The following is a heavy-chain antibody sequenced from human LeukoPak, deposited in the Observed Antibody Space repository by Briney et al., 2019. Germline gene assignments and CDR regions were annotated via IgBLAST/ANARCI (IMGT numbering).Heavy chain of an antibody. CDR1: GFSFRESW. Sequence: QSGGSLRLSCAASGFSFRESWMSWVRQAPGKGLEWVANMNEDGSETDYVDSVKGRFTISRDNARKSLYLQMSSLRAEDTAVYYCATYTRWVAGDVWGQGTTVTVSS. D-gene: IGHD3-16*01. J-gene: IGHJ6*02. CDR3: ATYTRWVAGDV. CDR2: MNEDGSET. V-gene: IGHV3-7*01.